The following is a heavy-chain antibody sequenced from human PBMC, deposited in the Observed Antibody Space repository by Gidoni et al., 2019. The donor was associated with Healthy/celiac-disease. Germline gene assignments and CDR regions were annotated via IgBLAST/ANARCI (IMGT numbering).Heavy chain of an antibody. Sequence: EVQLVESGGGLVQPGRSLRLSCAASGFTFDDYAMHWVRQAPGKGLECVSGISWNSGSIGYADSVKGRFTISRDNAKNALYLQMNSLRAEDTALYYCAKGAAYDFWSASPFDYWGQGTLVTVSS. CDR3: AKGAAYDFWSASPFDY. J-gene: IGHJ4*02. D-gene: IGHD3-3*01. CDR2: ISWNSGSI. CDR1: GFTFDDYA. V-gene: IGHV3-9*01.